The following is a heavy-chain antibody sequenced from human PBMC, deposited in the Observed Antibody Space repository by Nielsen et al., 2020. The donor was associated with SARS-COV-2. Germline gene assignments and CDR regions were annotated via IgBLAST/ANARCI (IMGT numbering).Heavy chain of an antibody. CDR2: IYYSGST. V-gene: IGHV4-31*03. Sequence: SETLSLTCTVSGGSISSGGYYWSWIRQHPGKDLEWIGYIYYSGSTYYNPSLKSRVTISVDTSKNQFSLKLSSVTAADTAVYYCARVGITMIVVVDAFDIWGQGTMVTVSS. D-gene: IGHD3-22*01. CDR3: ARVGITMIVVVDAFDI. J-gene: IGHJ3*02. CDR1: GGSISSGGYY.